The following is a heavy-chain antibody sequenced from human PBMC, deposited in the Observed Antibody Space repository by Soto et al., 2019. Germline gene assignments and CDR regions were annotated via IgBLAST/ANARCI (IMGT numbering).Heavy chain of an antibody. CDR2: IIPIFGTA. Sequence: SSVNGSCKASVGTFSSYAISWLRQAPGQGLEWMGGIIPIFGTANYAQKFQGRVTVTADESTSTAYMELSSLRSEDTAVYYCAREPGYGDYYYGMDVWGQGTTVTVSS. V-gene: IGHV1-69*13. D-gene: IGHD4-17*01. CDR1: VGTFSSYA. J-gene: IGHJ6*02. CDR3: AREPGYGDYYYGMDV.